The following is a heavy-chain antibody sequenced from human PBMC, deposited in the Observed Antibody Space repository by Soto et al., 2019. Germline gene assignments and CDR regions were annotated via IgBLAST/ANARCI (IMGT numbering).Heavy chain of an antibody. J-gene: IGHJ4*02. V-gene: IGHV1-69*10. CDR1: ARTFFISG. CDR2: IIPTLGTI. Sequence: GASVKVSCKTSARTFFISGFGWVRQAPGEGLEWVGGIIPTLGTIHVAQRFQGRVTFTADKSTNTAYMEMNSLRAEDTAVYYCARDRGDGYKASGYYFDYWGQGTLVTVSS. D-gene: IGHD5-12*01. CDR3: ARDRGDGYKASGYYFDY.